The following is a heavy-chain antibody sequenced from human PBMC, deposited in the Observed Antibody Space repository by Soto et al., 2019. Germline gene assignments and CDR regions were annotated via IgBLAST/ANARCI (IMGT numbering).Heavy chain of an antibody. D-gene: IGHD1-1*01. CDR3: TREKSGTTDY. J-gene: IGHJ4*02. Sequence: EVQLVESGGGLVQPGGSLRLSCAVSGFTFSSYSMNWVRLAPGKGLEWVSYISSSSSTIYYADSVKGRFTISRDNAKNSLYLQMNSLRAEDTAVYYCTREKSGTTDYWGQGTLVTVSS. CDR2: ISSSSSTI. CDR1: GFTFSSYS. V-gene: IGHV3-48*01.